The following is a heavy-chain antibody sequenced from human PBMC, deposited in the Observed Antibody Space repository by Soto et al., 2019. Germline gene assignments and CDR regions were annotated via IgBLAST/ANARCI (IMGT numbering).Heavy chain of an antibody. J-gene: IGHJ6*02. V-gene: IGHV3-15*07. CDR1: GFTFSNAW. CDR3: TIDPAGATRNYYYGMDV. D-gene: IGHD1-26*01. CDR2: IKSKTDGGTT. Sequence: EVQRVESGGGLVKPGGSLRLSCAASGFTFSNAWMNWVRQAPGKGLEWVGRIKSKTDGGTTDYAAPVKGRFTISRDDSKNTLYLQMNSLKTEDTAVYYCTIDPAGATRNYYYGMDVWGQGTTVTVSS.